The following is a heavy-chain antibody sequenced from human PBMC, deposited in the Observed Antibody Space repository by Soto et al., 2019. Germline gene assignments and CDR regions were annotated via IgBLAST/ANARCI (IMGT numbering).Heavy chain of an antibody. D-gene: IGHD1-26*01. J-gene: IGHJ5*02. CDR3: AREQWGEGVFDP. Sequence: PGGSLRLSCTASGITFSTYGMHWVRQAPGKGLEWLAVISSDGSDIYYADSVKGRFTISRDNSKNTLYLQMNSLRLEDTAVFYCAREQWGEGVFDPWGLGTLVTVSS. CDR2: ISSDGSDI. V-gene: IGHV3-30*03. CDR1: GITFSTYG.